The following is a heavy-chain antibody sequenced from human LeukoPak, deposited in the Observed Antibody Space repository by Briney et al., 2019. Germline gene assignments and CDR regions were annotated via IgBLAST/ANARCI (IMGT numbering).Heavy chain of an antibody. V-gene: IGHV3-74*01. CDR3: ARDLYQLLPYYYYYYYMDV. D-gene: IGHD2-2*01. Sequence: GGSLRLSCAASGFTFSSYRMHWVRQAPGKGLVWVSRINSDGSSTSYADSVKGRFTISRDNAKNTLYLQMNSLRAEDTAVYYCARDLYQLLPYYYYYYYMDVWGKGTTVTVSS. J-gene: IGHJ6*03. CDR2: INSDGSST. CDR1: GFTFSSYR.